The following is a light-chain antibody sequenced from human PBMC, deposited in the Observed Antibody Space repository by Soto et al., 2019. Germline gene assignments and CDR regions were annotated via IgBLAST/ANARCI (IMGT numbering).Light chain of an antibody. CDR3: QQTYRTPLT. CDR1: QYIGRY. V-gene: IGKV1-39*01. J-gene: IGKJ4*01. CDR2: AAS. Sequence: DIQMTQSPSSLSASVGDRVTITCRAGQYIGRYLNWYQQKPGKAPKLLIYAASSLHSGVPSRFSDSGSGTDFTLTISSLQPEDFATYSCQQTYRTPLTFGGGTKVDIK.